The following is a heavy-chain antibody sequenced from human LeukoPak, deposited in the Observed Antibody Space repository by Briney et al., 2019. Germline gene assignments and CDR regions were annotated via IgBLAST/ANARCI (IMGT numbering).Heavy chain of an antibody. J-gene: IGHJ4*02. CDR2: ISYDGSNK. Sequence: GRSLRLSCAAYGFTFSSYGMHWVRQAPGEGLEWVAVISYDGSNKYYADSVKGRFTISRDNSKNTLYLQMNSLRAEDTAVYYCAKGALTMVRGVTPNYFDYWGQGTLVTVSS. CDR1: GFTFSSYG. D-gene: IGHD3-10*01. CDR3: AKGALTMVRGVTPNYFDY. V-gene: IGHV3-30*18.